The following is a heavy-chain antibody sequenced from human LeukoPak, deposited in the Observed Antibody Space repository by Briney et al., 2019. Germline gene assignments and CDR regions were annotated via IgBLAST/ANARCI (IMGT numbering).Heavy chain of an antibody. V-gene: IGHV4-34*01. D-gene: IGHD4-23*01. CDR2: INHSGST. CDR1: GGSFSGYY. CDR3: ARLRDGRWLLDS. Sequence: PSETLSLTCAVYGGSFSGYYWSWIRQPPGKGLEWIGEINHSGSTNYNPSLKSRVTISVDTSKNQFSLNLNSVTAADTSVYYCARLRDGRWLLDSWGRGTLVSVSS. J-gene: IGHJ4*02.